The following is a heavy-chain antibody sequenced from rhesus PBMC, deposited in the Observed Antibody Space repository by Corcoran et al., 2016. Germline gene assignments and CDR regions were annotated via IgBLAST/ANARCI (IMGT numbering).Heavy chain of an antibody. Sequence: QVQLQESGPGLVKPSETLSLTCAVSGYSISSGYYWGLIRQPPGKVLEWIGHISSGGSNYRNPSLKSRVTSSKDTSKNQFSWKLSSVTAADTAVYYCARENTGHFDYWGQGVLVTVSS. D-gene: IGHD2-21*01. CDR1: GYSISSGYY. J-gene: IGHJ4*01. V-gene: IGHV4-99*02. CDR2: ISSGGSN. CDR3: ARENTGHFDY.